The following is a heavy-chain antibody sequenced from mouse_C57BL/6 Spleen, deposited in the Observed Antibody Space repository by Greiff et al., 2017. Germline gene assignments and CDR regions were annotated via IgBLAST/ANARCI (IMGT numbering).Heavy chain of an antibody. D-gene: IGHD2-1*01. J-gene: IGHJ1*03. CDR1: GYTFTSYW. V-gene: IGHV1-53*01. CDR3: ARYVYGNPYWYFDV. CDR2: INPSNGGT. Sequence: QVQLQQPGTELVKPGASVKLSCKASGYTFTSYWMHWVKQRPGQGLEWIGNINPSNGGTNYNEKFKSKATLTVDKSSSTAYMQLSSLTSEDSAVYYCARYVYGNPYWYFDVWGTGTTVTVSS.